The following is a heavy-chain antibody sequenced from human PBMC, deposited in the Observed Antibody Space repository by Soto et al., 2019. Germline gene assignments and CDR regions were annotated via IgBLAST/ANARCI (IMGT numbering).Heavy chain of an antibody. J-gene: IGHJ4*02. CDR1: GYSFTSYG. V-gene: IGHV1-18*04. CDR2: ISGHNGNT. CDR3: ARHRFNYYDDTVYYYFDY. D-gene: IGHD3-22*01. Sequence: GASVKVSCKASGYSFTSYGISCVLQSPVQGPEWMGWISGHNGNTNHPQSLQGRVTMTTDTSRNTAYMELRSLRSDDTAVYYCARHRFNYYDDTVYYYFDYWGQGTLVTVSS.